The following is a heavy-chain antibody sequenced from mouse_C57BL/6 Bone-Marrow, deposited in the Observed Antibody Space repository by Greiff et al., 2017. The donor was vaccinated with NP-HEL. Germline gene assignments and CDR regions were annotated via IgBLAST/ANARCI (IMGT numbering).Heavy chain of an antibody. D-gene: IGHD1-1*01. Sequence: VHVKQSVAELVRPGASVKLSCTASGFNIKNTYMHWVKQRPEKGLEWIGRIDPANGNNKYAPMFQGQATITADTYSNTSYLQLSSLTSEDTAIYYCAREGTTVVAKDYWGQGTTLTVSS. CDR1: GFNIKNTY. J-gene: IGHJ2*01. CDR3: AREGTTVVAKDY. V-gene: IGHV14-3*01. CDR2: IDPANGNN.